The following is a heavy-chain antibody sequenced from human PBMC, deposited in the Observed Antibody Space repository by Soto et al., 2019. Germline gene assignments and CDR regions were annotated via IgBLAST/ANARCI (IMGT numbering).Heavy chain of an antibody. CDR2: ISGSGGST. V-gene: IGHV3-23*01. CDR1: GFTFSSYA. J-gene: IGHJ6*02. CDR3: AKDHSTQLRFLEWSGKTTDYYYGMDV. D-gene: IGHD3-3*01. Sequence: PGGSLRLSCAASGFTFSSYAMSWVRQAPGKGLEWVSAISGSGGSTYYADSVKGRFTISRDNSKNTLYLQMNSLRAEDTAVYYCAKDHSTQLRFLEWSGKTTDYYYGMDVWGQGTTFTVSS.